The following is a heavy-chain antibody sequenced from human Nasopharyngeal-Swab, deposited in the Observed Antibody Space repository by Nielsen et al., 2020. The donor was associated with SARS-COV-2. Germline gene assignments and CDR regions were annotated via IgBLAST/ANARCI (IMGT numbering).Heavy chain of an antibody. V-gene: IGHV4-39*07. J-gene: IGHJ3*02. Sequence: WIRQPPGKGLEWIGTIYYSGSTYYNPSLKSRVTISVDRSNNQFSLKLSSVTAADTAVYYCASLGRLGYYDITRRRAFDIWGQGTMVTVSS. CDR2: IYYSGST. CDR3: ASLGRLGYYDITRRRAFDI. D-gene: IGHD3-22*01.